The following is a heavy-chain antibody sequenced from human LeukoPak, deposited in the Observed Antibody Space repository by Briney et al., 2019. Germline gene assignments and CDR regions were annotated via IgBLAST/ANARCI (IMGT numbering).Heavy chain of an antibody. J-gene: IGHJ4*02. D-gene: IGHD2-2*01. V-gene: IGHV4-59*01. CDR3: ARVASCCGDYFDY. CDR2: MYYSGST. Sequence: PSETLSLTCTVSGGSISSYYWSWIRQPPGTGLELMGYMYYSGSTNYNPSLKSRVTVSVDTSKNQFSLKLSSVTAADTAVYYCARVASCCGDYFDYWGQGTLVTVSS. CDR1: GGSISSYY.